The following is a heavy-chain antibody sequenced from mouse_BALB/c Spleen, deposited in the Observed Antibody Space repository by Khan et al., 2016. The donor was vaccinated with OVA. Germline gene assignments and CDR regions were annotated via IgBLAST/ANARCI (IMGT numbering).Heavy chain of an antibody. D-gene: IGHD3-1*01. J-gene: IGHJ3*01. Sequence: EVQLQESGPGLVKPSQSLSLTCSVTGYSITSGYFWNWIRQFPGNKLEWMGYIRYDGNSNYNQSLKNRISITRDTSKNTFFLKLNSVTHEDTATYYCARGGSSGPAWFAYWGQGTLVTVSA. CDR1: GYSITSGYF. CDR2: IRYDGNS. CDR3: ARGGSSGPAWFAY. V-gene: IGHV3-6*02.